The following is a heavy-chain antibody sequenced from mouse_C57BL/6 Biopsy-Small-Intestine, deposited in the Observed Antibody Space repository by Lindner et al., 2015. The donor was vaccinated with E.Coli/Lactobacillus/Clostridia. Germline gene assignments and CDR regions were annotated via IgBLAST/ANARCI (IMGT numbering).Heavy chain of an antibody. Sequence: SVKVSCKASGYTFTSFSMHWVRQAPGQGLEWMGRIAAGNGYTEYSQSLQGRVTITVDTSANTAYMELSSLRSEDTGVYYCARKLPGTYYGMDVWGQGTTVTVSS. CDR3: ARKLPGTYYGMDV. J-gene: IGHJ1*01. CDR2: IAAGNGYT. CDR1: GYTFTSFS. V-gene: IGHV1S127*01. D-gene: IGHD1-1*01.